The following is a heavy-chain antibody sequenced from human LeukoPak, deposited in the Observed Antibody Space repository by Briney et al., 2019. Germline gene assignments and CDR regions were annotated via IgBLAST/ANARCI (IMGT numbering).Heavy chain of an antibody. J-gene: IGHJ4*02. CDR3: ARAPYGGGFDY. CDR1: GFTVSNNY. D-gene: IGHD3-10*01. V-gene: IGHV3-53*01. Sequence: GGSLRLSCAASGFTVSNNYMSWVRQAPGKGLEWVSLIDSGGNTYYADSVKGRFTVSRDNSKNTLYFQLNSLRAEDTAAYYCARAPYGGGFDYWGQGTLVTVSS. CDR2: IDSGGNT.